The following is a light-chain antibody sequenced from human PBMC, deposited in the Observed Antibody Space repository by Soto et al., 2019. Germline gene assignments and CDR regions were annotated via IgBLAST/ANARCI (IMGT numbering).Light chain of an antibody. CDR1: QSVTNNY. Sequence: EIVLTQSPGTLSLSPGERATLSCRASQSVTNNYLAWYQQKPGQAPRLLIYGASSRATGIPDRFSGSGSGTDFTLTISRLEPEDFAVYYCQHYGAPPPTFGGGTKVEI. V-gene: IGKV3-20*01. J-gene: IGKJ4*01. CDR3: QHYGAPPPT. CDR2: GAS.